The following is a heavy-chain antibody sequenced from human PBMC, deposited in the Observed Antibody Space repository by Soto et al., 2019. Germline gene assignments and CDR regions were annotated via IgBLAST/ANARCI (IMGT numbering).Heavy chain of an antibody. CDR2: IYSGGST. D-gene: IGHD3-16*01. J-gene: IGHJ5*02. V-gene: IGHV3-53*01. Sequence: SRILTAPGKGLEWVSVIYSGGSTYYADSVKGRFTNSRDNSKNTLYLQMNSLRAEDTAVDYCAREFRRGVYNCSDPWGQRTLVPVSS. CDR3: AREFRRGVYNCSDP.